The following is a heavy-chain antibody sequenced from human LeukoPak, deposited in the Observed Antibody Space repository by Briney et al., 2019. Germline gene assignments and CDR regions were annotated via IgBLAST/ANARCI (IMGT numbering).Heavy chain of an antibody. CDR1: GFTFSSYA. V-gene: IGHV3-30-3*01. Sequence: GGSLRLSCAASGFTFSSYAMHWVRQAPGKGLEWVAVISYDGSNKYYADSVKGRFTISRDNSKNTLYLQVNSLRAEDTAVCYCARDPNSYDFWSGYGGGIDYWGQGTLVTVSS. CDR2: ISYDGSNK. D-gene: IGHD3-3*01. J-gene: IGHJ4*02. CDR3: ARDPNSYDFWSGYGGGIDY.